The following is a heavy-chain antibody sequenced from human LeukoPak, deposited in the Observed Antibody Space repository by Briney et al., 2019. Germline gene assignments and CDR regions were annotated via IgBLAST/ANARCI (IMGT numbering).Heavy chain of an antibody. CDR2: IHSSEGT. D-gene: IGHD4-17*01. CDR3: ARHVYGEGMVV. Sequence: PSETLSLTCTVSGGSLNGYYWGWIRQPPGKGLECIGYIHSSEGTAHNASLKSRLIISLDTSKNQFSLTLSSVTAADTAVYYCARHVYGEGMVVWGKGTTVTVSS. CDR1: GGSLNGYY. V-gene: IGHV4-59*08. J-gene: IGHJ6*04.